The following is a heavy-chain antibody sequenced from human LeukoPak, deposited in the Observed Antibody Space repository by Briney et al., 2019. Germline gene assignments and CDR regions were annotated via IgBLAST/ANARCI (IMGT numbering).Heavy chain of an antibody. V-gene: IGHV1-46*01. J-gene: IGHJ3*01. D-gene: IGHD3/OR15-3a*01. CDR1: GYTFTSYY. CDR3: ARRGLVAGIYDLVYGFDL. Sequence: ASVKVSCKASGYTFTSYYMHWVRQAPGQGREWMGIINPSGGSTSYAQKFQGRVTMTRDMSTSTVYMELSSLRSEDTAVYYCARRGLVAGIYDLVYGFDLWGQGTMVTVSS. CDR2: INPSGGST.